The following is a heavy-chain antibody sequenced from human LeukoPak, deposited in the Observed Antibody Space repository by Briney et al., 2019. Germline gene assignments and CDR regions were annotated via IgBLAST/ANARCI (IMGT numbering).Heavy chain of an antibody. CDR1: NFAFSTYA. CDR3: TKDPNGDYVGAFDF. Sequence: TGGSLRLSCAASNFAFSTYAMTWVRQAPGQGLEWVSSISVLGFDTSYADSVKGRFTISRDNSQSTLFLQMNSLRAEDTAVYYCTKDPNGDYVGAFDFWGQGTMVTVSS. CDR2: ISVLGFDT. D-gene: IGHD4-17*01. V-gene: IGHV3-23*01. J-gene: IGHJ3*01.